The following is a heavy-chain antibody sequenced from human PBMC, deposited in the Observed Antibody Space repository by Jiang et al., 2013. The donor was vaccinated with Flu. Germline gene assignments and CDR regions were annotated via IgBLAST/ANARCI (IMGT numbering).Heavy chain of an antibody. D-gene: IGHD1-26*01. V-gene: IGHV5-10-1*01. CDR2: IDPSDSYT. CDR3: ARHLGWEPYFDY. Sequence: WVRQMPGKGLERMGRIDPSDSYTDYSPSFQGHVTISADKSISTAYLQWSSLKASDTAMYYCARHLGWEPYFDYWGPGNPGHRLL. J-gene: IGHJ4*02.